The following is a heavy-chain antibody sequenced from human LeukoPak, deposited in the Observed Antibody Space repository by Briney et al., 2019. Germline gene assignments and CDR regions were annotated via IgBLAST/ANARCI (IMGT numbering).Heavy chain of an antibody. CDR2: ISWNSGSI. J-gene: IGHJ4*02. CDR3: AKKAGGYYYDSSGYYYFDY. Sequence: GGSLRLSCAGSGFTFNMYWMSWVRQAPGKGLEWVSGISWNSGSIGYADSVKGRFTISRDNAKNSLYLQMNSLRAEDTALYYCAKKAGGYYYDSSGYYYFDYWGQGTLVTVSS. CDR1: GFTFNMYW. D-gene: IGHD3-22*01. V-gene: IGHV3-9*01.